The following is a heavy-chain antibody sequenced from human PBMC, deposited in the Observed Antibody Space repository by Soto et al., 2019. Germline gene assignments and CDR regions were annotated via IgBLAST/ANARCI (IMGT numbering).Heavy chain of an antibody. V-gene: IGHV1-69*02. CDR3: ASSCTNGVCPPRDYYYYMDV. CDR2: IIPILGIA. J-gene: IGHJ6*03. CDR1: GGSFSSYT. D-gene: IGHD2-8*01. Sequence: AASVKVSCKASGGSFSSYTISWVRQAPGQGLEWMGRIIPILGIANYAQKFQGRVTITADKSTSTAYMELSSLRSEDTAVYYCASSCTNGVCPPRDYYYYMDVWGKGTTVTVSS.